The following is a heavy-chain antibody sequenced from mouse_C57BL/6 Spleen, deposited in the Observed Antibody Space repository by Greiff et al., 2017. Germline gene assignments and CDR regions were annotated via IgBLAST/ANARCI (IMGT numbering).Heavy chain of an antibody. CDR2: INPGSGGT. V-gene: IGHV1-54*01. CDR3: ARYHGSSYFDY. D-gene: IGHD1-1*01. Sequence: QVQLLQSGAELVRPGTSVKVSCKASGYAFTNYLIEWVKQRPGQGLEWIGVINPGSGGTNYNEKFKGKATLTADKSSSTAYMHLSSLTSEDSAVYVGARYHGSSYFDYWGQGTTLTVSS. CDR1: GYAFTNYL. J-gene: IGHJ2*01.